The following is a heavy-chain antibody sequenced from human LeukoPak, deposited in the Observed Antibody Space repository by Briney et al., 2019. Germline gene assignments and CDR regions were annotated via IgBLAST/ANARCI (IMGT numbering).Heavy chain of an antibody. J-gene: IGHJ4*02. CDR1: GGSISSSNW. CDR3: ARVHPPPIAVAGNFDY. CDR2: IYHSGST. V-gene: IGHV4-4*02. Sequence: PSETLSLTCAVSGGSISSSNWWSWVRQPPGKGLEWIGEIYHSGSTNYNPSLKSRVTISVDKSKNQFSLKLSSVTAADTAVYYCARVHPPPIAVAGNFDYWGQGTLVTVSS. D-gene: IGHD6-19*01.